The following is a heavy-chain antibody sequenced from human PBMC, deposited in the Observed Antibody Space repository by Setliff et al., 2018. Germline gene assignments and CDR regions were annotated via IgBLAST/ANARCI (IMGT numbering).Heavy chain of an antibody. CDR3: TPWTGTSRLHY. CDR2: IRGKPSSGTT. Sequence: PGGSLRLSCGVFGLTFSSYEMIWVRQAPGKGLEWVGFIRGKPSSGTTEYAASVKGRFTISRDDSKSIAYLQMSSLKTEDTALYYCTPWTGTSRLHYWGQGTLVTVSS. V-gene: IGHV3-49*04. CDR1: GLTFSSYE. D-gene: IGHD1-7*01. J-gene: IGHJ4*02.